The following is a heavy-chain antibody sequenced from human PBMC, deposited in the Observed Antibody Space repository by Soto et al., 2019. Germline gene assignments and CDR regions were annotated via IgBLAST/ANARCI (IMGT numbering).Heavy chain of an antibody. CDR3: ARGVGYCSSTSCYGDAFDI. D-gene: IGHD2-2*01. V-gene: IGHV4-31*03. J-gene: IGHJ3*02. CDR1: GGSISSGGYY. CDR2: IYYSGST. Sequence: QVQLQESGPGLVKPSQTLSLTCTVSGGSISSGGYYWSWIRQHPGKGLERIGYIYYSGSTYYNPSLKSRVTISVDTSKNQFSLKLSSVTAADTAVYYCARGVGYCSSTSCYGDAFDIWGQGTMVTVSS.